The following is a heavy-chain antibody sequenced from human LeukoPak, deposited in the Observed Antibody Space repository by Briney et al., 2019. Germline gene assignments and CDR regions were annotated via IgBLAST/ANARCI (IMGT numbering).Heavy chain of an antibody. CDR3: ARRGHTARHLHYYYYMDV. CDR2: INPYNGDT. D-gene: IGHD5-18*01. Sequence: ASVKVSCKTSGYTFTSFGMGWMRQGPGQGLEWMGWINPYNGDTNYAQKLQGRVTMTTDTSTSTAYMELRSLRSDDTAVYYCARRGHTARHLHYYYYMDVWGKGTTVTVSS. J-gene: IGHJ6*03. V-gene: IGHV1-18*01. CDR1: GYTFTSFG.